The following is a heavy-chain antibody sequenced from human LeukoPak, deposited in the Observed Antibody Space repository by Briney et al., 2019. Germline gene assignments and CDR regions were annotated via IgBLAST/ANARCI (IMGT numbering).Heavy chain of an antibody. CDR1: GLTFSFSTYA. D-gene: IGHD2-8*01. V-gene: IGHV3-23*01. CDR3: AKGYCTNYVCYFDY. CDR2: VTGSDYST. Sequence: GGSLRLSCAASGLTFSFSTYAMSWVRQAPGKGLEWVSSVTGSDYSTYYADSVKGRFTISRDNSKNTLYLQMNSLRAEDTAAYYCAKGYCTNYVCYFDYWGQGTLVTVSS. J-gene: IGHJ4*02.